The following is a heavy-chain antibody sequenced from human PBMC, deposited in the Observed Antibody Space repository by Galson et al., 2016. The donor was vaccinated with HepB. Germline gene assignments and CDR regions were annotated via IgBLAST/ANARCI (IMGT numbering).Heavy chain of an antibody. CDR2: IWYDGSNK. V-gene: IGHV3-33*06. Sequence: SLRLSCAASGFTFSSYGMPWVRQAPGKGLDWVAVIWYDGSNKYYADSVKGRFSISRDNSKNTLYLQMNSLRAEDTAVYYCAKIGSEYGMDVWGKGTTVTVSS. J-gene: IGHJ6*04. D-gene: IGHD3-10*01. CDR1: GFTFSSYG. CDR3: AKIGSEYGMDV.